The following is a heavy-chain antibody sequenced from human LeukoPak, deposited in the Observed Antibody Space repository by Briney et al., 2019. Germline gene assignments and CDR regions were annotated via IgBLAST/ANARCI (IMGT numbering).Heavy chain of an antibody. CDR1: GGSISSSSYY. CDR2: IYYSGST. CDR3: ARGSLEGSGRLATYSFDY. V-gene: IGHV4-39*07. D-gene: IGHD3-10*01. J-gene: IGHJ4*02. Sequence: SETLSLTCTVSGGSISSSSYYWGWIRQPPGKGLEWIGSIYYSGSTYYNPSLKSRVTISVDTSKNQFSLKLSSVTAADTAVYYCARGSLEGSGRLATYSFDYWGQGTLVTVSS.